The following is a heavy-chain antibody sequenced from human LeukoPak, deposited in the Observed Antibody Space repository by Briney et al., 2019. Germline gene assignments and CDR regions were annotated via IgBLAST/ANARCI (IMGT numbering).Heavy chain of an antibody. CDR2: ISSSSSYI. CDR3: ARDNRFASGWPDVY. CDR1: GFTFSSYS. Sequence: PGGSLLLSCAASGFTFSSYSMNWVRRAPGKGLEWVSSISSSSSYIYYADSVKGRFTISRDNAKNSLYLQMNSLRAEDTAVYYCARDNRFASGWPDVYWGQGALVTVSS. V-gene: IGHV3-21*01. J-gene: IGHJ4*02. D-gene: IGHD6-19*01.